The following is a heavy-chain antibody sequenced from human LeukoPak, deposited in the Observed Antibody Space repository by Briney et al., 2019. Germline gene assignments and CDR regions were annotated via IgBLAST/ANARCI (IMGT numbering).Heavy chain of an antibody. J-gene: IGHJ5*02. CDR2: IIPIFGTA. D-gene: IGHD2-2*01. Sequence: SVKVSXKASGGTFSSYAISWVRQAPGQGLEWMGGIIPIFGTANYAQKFQGRVTITRNTSISTAYMELSSLRSEDTAVYYCARAYCSSTSCYLRFDPWGQGTLVTVSS. V-gene: IGHV1-69*05. CDR1: GGTFSSYA. CDR3: ARAYCSSTSCYLRFDP.